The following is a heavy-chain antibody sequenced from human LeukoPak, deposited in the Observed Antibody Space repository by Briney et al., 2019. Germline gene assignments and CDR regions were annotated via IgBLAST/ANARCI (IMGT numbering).Heavy chain of an antibody. J-gene: IGHJ4*02. Sequence: PGGSLRLSCAASGFTVSSNYMSWVRQAPGTGLEWVSVIYSGGSTYYADSVKGRFTISRDNSKNTLYLQMNSLRAEDTAVYYCAREGSGSYYNMWGQGTLVTVSS. D-gene: IGHD3-10*01. CDR3: AREGSGSYYNM. CDR2: IYSGGST. CDR1: GFTVSSNY. V-gene: IGHV3-66*01.